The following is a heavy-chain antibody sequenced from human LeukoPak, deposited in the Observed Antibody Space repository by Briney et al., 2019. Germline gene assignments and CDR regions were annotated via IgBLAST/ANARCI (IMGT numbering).Heavy chain of an antibody. CDR1: GFTFSSYW. CDR2: INSDGSRT. V-gene: IGHV3-74*01. CDR3: ARDLAMADYFDY. D-gene: IGHD5-18*01. J-gene: IGHJ4*02. Sequence: PGGSLRLSYAASGFTFSSYWMHWVRQAPGKGLVWVSRINSDGSRTTYADSVKGRFTISRDNAKNTLYLQMNSLRAEDTAVYYCARDLAMADYFDYWGQGTLVTVSS.